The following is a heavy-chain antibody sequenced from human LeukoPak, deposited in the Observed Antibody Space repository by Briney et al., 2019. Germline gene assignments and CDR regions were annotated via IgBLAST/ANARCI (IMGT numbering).Heavy chain of an antibody. CDR3: AKDRMITFGGTGPFDY. V-gene: IGHV3-30*02. J-gene: IGHJ4*02. CDR1: AFTFSSFG. CDR2: IRYDGSNK. Sequence: PGRSLSLSCPASAFTFSSFGTHWVSPVHGKGLGWVGFIRYDGSNKYYADSVKGRFTISRDNSKNTLYLQMSSLRAEDTAVYYCAKDRMITFGGTGPFDYWGQGTLVTVSS. D-gene: IGHD3-16*01.